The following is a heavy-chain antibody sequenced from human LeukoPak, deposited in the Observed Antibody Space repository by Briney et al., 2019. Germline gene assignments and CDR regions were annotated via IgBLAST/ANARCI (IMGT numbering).Heavy chain of an antibody. Sequence: SETLSLTCTVSGGSISSGDYYWSWIRQPPGKGLEWIGYIYYSGSTYYNPSLKSRVTISVDTSKNQFSLKLSSVTAADTAVYYCARAGLGGTFDIWGQGTMVTVSS. V-gene: IGHV4-30-4*01. CDR3: ARAGLGGTFDI. CDR1: GGSISSGDYY. J-gene: IGHJ3*02. D-gene: IGHD3-16*01. CDR2: IYYSGST.